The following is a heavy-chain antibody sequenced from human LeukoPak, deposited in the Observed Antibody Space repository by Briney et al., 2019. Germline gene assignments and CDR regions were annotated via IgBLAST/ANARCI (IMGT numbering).Heavy chain of an antibody. CDR1: GFTFSSYA. Sequence: PGGSLRLSCAASGFTFSSYAMHWVRQAPGKGLEWVAVISYDGSNKYYADSVKGRFTISRDNSKNTLYLQMNSLRAEDTAVYYCATADYYDSYGYWGQGTQVTVSS. CDR2: ISYDGSNK. J-gene: IGHJ4*02. V-gene: IGHV3-30*04. CDR3: ATADYYDSYGY. D-gene: IGHD3-22*01.